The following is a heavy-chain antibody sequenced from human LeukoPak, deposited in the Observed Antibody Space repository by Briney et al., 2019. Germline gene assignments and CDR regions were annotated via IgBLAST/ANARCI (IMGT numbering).Heavy chain of an antibody. CDR3: ARVVGAHISRGITRACYFDS. Sequence: PSETLSLTCSVSGGSVSSNNYYWSWVRQPPGKGLEWIAEINHSGSTNYNPSLKSRVTISRDTSKNRFSLRLSSVTAADTAVYYCARVVGAHISRGITRACYFDSWGQGTLVTVSS. CDR2: INHSGST. CDR1: GGSVSSNNYY. J-gene: IGHJ4*02. V-gene: IGHV4-39*07. D-gene: IGHD3-9*01.